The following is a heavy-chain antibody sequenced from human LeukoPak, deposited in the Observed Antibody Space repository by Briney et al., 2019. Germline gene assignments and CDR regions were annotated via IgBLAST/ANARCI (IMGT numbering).Heavy chain of an antibody. D-gene: IGHD6-19*01. CDR2: INPSGGST. CDR1: GYTFTSYY. CDR3: ARDSGWYKYYYYYYGMDV. J-gene: IGHJ6*02. V-gene: IGHV1-46*01. Sequence: GASVKVSCKASGYTFTSYYMHWVRQAPGQGLEWMGIINPSGGSTSYAQKFQGSVTMTRDTSTSTVYMELSSLRSEDTAVYYCARDSGWYKYYYYYYGMDVWGQGTTVTVSS.